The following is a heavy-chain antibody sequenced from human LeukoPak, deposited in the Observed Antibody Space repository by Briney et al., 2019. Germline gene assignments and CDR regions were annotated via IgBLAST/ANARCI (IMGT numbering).Heavy chain of an antibody. Sequence: GGSLRLSCAASGFTFSSYGMHWVRQAPGKGLEWVANIKQDGSEKNYVNSVKGRFTISRDNAKNSLFLQMNSLQVDDTAVYYCAEGGYYGSSGDFDYWGQGTLVTVSP. V-gene: IGHV3-7*01. D-gene: IGHD1-26*01. CDR3: AEGGYYGSSGDFDY. CDR2: IKQDGSEK. CDR1: GFTFSSYG. J-gene: IGHJ4*02.